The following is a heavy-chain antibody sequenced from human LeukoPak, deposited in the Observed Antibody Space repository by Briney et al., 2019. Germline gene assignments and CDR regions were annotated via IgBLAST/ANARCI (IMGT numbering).Heavy chain of an antibody. CDR3: ARGKYSSGWYGYQGNYYYYYMDV. CDR1: GFTFSSYA. V-gene: IGHV3-20*04. J-gene: IGHJ6*03. CDR2: INWNGGST. Sequence: GGSLRLSCAASGFTFSSYAMSWVRQAPGKGLEWVSGINWNGGSTGYADSVKGRFTISRDNAKNSLYLQMNSLRAEDTALYYCARGKYSSGWYGYQGNYYYYYMDVWGKGTTVTVSS. D-gene: IGHD6-19*01.